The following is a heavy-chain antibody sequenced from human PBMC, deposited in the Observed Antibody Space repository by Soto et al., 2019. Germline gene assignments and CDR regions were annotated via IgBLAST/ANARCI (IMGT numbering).Heavy chain of an antibody. D-gene: IGHD6-13*01. J-gene: IGHJ4*02. V-gene: IGHV3-15*01. CDR2: IKMKTDGGTT. Sequence: GGSLRLSCAASGFTFSNAWMSWVRQTPGKGLEWVGRIKMKTDGGTTDYAAPVKGRFTISRDDSRNTLYLQMNSLKTEDTAVYYCTTLIAADGSGHWGQGTLVTVSS. CDR3: TTLIAADGSGH. CDR1: GFTFSNAW.